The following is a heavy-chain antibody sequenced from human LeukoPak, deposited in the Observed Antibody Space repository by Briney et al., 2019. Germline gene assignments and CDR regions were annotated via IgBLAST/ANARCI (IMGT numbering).Heavy chain of an antibody. CDR1: GYTFTTYG. D-gene: IGHD3-22*01. Sequence: ASVKVSCKTSGYTFTTYGLSWVRQARGQGLEWMGWISGHNGNTNYAHKFQGRVSMTTDTPTRTAYMELKSLRSDDTAVYYCARDGHRRYYYDSPGREDAFDIWGQGTMVTVSS. CDR2: ISGHNGNT. V-gene: IGHV1-18*01. CDR3: ARDGHRRYYYDSPGREDAFDI. J-gene: IGHJ3*02.